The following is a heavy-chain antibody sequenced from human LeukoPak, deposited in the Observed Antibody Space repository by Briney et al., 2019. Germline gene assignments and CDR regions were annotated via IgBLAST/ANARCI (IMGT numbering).Heavy chain of an antibody. Sequence: EASVKVSCKASGYTFTSYGISWVRQAPGQGLEWMGWISAYNGNTNYAQKLQGRVTMTTDTSTSTAYIELRSLRSDDTAVYYCARVETLPYYDFWSGYSNLDAFDIWGQGTMVTVSS. CDR3: ARVETLPYYDFWSGYSNLDAFDI. J-gene: IGHJ3*02. D-gene: IGHD3-3*01. V-gene: IGHV1-18*01. CDR2: ISAYNGNT. CDR1: GYTFTSYG.